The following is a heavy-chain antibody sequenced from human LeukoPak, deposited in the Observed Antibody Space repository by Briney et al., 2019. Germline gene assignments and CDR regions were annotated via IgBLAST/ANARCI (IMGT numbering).Heavy chain of an antibody. CDR3: ARTYYDYVFWFDP. CDR2: IYYSGST. CDR1: GGSISSSSYY. Sequence: PSETLSLPCTVSGGSISSSSYYWGWIRQPPGKGLEWIGSIYYSGSTYYNPSLKSRVTISVDTSKNQFSLKLSSVTAADTAVYYCARTYYDYVFWFDPWGQGTLVSVSS. V-gene: IGHV4-39*01. J-gene: IGHJ5*02. D-gene: IGHD3-16*01.